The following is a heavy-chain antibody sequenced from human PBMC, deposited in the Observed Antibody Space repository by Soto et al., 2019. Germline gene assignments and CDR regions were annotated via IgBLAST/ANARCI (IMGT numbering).Heavy chain of an antibody. CDR2: ISYDGSNK. J-gene: IGHJ4*02. Sequence: QVQLVESGGGVVQPGRSLRLSCAASGFTFSSYAMQWVRQAPGKGLEWVAVISYDGSNKYYADSVKGRFTISRDNSKNTLYLQMNSLRAEDTAVYYCASSGYSYGSYWGQGTLVTVSS. D-gene: IGHD5-18*01. CDR3: ASSGYSYGSY. V-gene: IGHV3-30-3*01. CDR1: GFTFSSYA.